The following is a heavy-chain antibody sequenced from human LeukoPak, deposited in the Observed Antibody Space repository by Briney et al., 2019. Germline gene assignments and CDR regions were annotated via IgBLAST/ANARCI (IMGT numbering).Heavy chain of an antibody. V-gene: IGHV3-23*01. Sequence: GGSLRLSCAASGFTFSSYAMSWVRQAPRKGLEWVSGISGNGGSTFYADSVKGRFTISRDNSGTTLYLQMNSLRAEDTAVYYCAKVYYDSVGYYSPFDSWGQGTLVTVSS. J-gene: IGHJ4*02. CDR2: ISGNGGST. D-gene: IGHD3-22*01. CDR3: AKVYYDSVGYYSPFDS. CDR1: GFTFSSYA.